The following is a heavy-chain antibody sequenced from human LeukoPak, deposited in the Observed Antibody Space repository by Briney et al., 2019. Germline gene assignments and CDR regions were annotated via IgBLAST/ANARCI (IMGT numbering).Heavy chain of an antibody. CDR3: ARRCIAAAGTFDY. Sequence: SETLSLTCTVSGGSISSSSYYWGRIRQPPGKGLQWIGSIYYSGSTYYNPSLRSRLTMTVDTSKNQFSLKLFSVTAADTAVYYCARRCIAAAGTFDYWGQGTLVTVSS. CDR2: IYYSGST. CDR1: GGSISSSSYY. D-gene: IGHD6-13*01. J-gene: IGHJ4*02. V-gene: IGHV4-39*01.